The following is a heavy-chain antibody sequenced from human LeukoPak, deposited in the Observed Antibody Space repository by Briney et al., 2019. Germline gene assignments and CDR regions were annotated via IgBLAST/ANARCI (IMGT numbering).Heavy chain of an antibody. Sequence: SETLSLTCAVYGGSLSDYYWSWIRQPPGMGLEWIGEIDHSGSTNYKSSLKSRVTISVDTSKNQFSLKLSSVTAADTAVYYCATGDYADAFDIWGQGTMVTVSS. D-gene: IGHD4-17*01. J-gene: IGHJ3*02. CDR3: ATGDYADAFDI. V-gene: IGHV4-34*01. CDR2: IDHSGST. CDR1: GGSLSDYY.